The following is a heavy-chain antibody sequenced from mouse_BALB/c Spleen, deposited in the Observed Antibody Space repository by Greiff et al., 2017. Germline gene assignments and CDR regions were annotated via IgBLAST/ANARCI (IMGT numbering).Heavy chain of an antibody. D-gene: IGHD1-1*01. V-gene: IGHV14-3*02. Sequence: VHVKQSEAELVKPGASVKLSCTASGFNIKDTYMHWVKQRPEQGLEWIGRIDPANGNTKYDPKFQGKATITADTSSNTAYLQLSSLTSEDTAVYYCARSYYYGSSYEMDYWGQGTSVTVSS. CDR2: IDPANGNT. CDR1: GFNIKDTY. J-gene: IGHJ4*01. CDR3: ARSYYYGSSYEMDY.